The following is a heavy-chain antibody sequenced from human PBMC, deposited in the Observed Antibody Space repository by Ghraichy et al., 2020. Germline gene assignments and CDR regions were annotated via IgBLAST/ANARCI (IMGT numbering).Heavy chain of an antibody. J-gene: IGHJ4*02. CDR3: AREDHYFDTSGIGPYFDY. CDR1: GFIFSSFT. CDR2: ISDGRPYI. Sequence: GGSLRLSCTASGFIFSSFTMNWVRQAPGKGLEWVSSISDGRPYIYYANSVQGRFTISRDNAKNSLFLQMNSLRAEDTAVYYCAREDHYFDTSGIGPYFDYWGQGTLGTVSS. V-gene: IGHV3-21*01. D-gene: IGHD3-22*01.